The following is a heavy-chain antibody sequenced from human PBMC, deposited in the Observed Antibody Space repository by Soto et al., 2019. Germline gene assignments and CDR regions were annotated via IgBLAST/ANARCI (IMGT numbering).Heavy chain of an antibody. Sequence: SETLSLTCSVCGASIISNDWWIWIRQTPGKGLEWIGEIFHSGRTNYSPSFKSRVTISVDTSKSQFSLEMASVTAADTAVYYCARANLRSGWTFDHWGQGSPVTSPQ. J-gene: IGHJ4*02. CDR1: GASIISNDW. CDR2: IFHSGRT. D-gene: IGHD6-19*01. V-gene: IGHV4-4*02. CDR3: ARANLRSGWTFDH.